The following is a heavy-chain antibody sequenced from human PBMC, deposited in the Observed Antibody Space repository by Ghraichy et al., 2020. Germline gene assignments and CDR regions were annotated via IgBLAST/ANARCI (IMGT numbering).Heavy chain of an antibody. CDR2: INHSGST. V-gene: IGHV4-34*01. CDR3: ARGRREYYYDGSGYYYGSYYYYGMDV. Sequence: SQTLSLTCAVYGGSFSGYYWSWIRQPPGKGLEWIGEINHSGSTNYNPSLKSRVTISVDTSKNQFSLKLSSVTAADTAVYYCARGRREYYYDGSGYYYGSYYYYGMDVWGQGTTVTVSS. CDR1: GGSFSGYY. J-gene: IGHJ6*02. D-gene: IGHD3-22*01.